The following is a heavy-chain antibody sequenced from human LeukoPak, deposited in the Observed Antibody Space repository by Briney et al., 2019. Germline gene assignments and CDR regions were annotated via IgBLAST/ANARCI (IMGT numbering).Heavy chain of an antibody. Sequence: SETLSLTCTVSGGSISSSSYYWGWIRQPPGKGLEWIGSIYYSGSTYYNPSLKSRVTISVDTSKNQFSLKLSSVTAADTAVYYCARGGSDHGEYFQHWGQGTLVTVSS. J-gene: IGHJ1*01. CDR3: ARGGSDHGEYFQH. CDR2: IYYSGST. CDR1: GGSISSSSYY. D-gene: IGHD2-21*02. V-gene: IGHV4-39*07.